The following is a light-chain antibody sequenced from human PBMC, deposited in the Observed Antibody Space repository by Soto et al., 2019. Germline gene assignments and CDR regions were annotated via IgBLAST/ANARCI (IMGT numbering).Light chain of an antibody. CDR3: SSYTSTTPSV. J-gene: IGLJ1*01. CDR1: SSDVGGYNY. Sequence: ALTQPASLSGSPGQSSTISCTGTSSDVGGYNYVSWYQQHPGKAPKLLIYEVTNRPSGVSNRFSGSKSGNTASLTISGLQAEDEADYYRSSYTSTTPSVFGTGTKVTVL. V-gene: IGLV2-14*01. CDR2: EVT.